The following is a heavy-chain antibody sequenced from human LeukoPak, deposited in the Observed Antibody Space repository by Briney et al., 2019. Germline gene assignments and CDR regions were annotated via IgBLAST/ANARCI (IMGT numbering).Heavy chain of an antibody. CDR3: ARASRKYCSSTSCPGDYYYMDV. CDR2: ISSRSTTI. Sequence: PGGSLRLSCAASGFTFSDYYMSWIRQAPGKGLEWVSYISSRSTTIYYADSVKGRFTISRDNAKNSLYLQMNSLRAGDTAVYYCARASRKYCSSTSCPGDYYYMDVWGKGTTVTVSS. V-gene: IGHV3-11*04. J-gene: IGHJ6*03. CDR1: GFTFSDYY. D-gene: IGHD2-2*01.